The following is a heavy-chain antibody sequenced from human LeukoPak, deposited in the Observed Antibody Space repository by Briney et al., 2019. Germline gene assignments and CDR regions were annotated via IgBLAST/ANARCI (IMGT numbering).Heavy chain of an antibody. D-gene: IGHD2-2*01. CDR3: AKDISSTIYYYYGMDV. Sequence: GGSLRLSCAVSGFTFDDYAMHWVRQAPGKGLEGASGISWNSGTIDYADSVKGRFTISRDSAKNSLYLQMNSLRTEDTALYYCAKDISSTIYYYYGMDVWGQGTTVTVSS. CDR1: GFTFDDYA. V-gene: IGHV3-9*01. J-gene: IGHJ6*02. CDR2: ISWNSGTI.